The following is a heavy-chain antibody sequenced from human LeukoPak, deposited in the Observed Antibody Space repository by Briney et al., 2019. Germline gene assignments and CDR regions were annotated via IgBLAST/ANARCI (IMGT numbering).Heavy chain of an antibody. CDR1: GFTFSSYA. D-gene: IGHD3-10*01. Sequence: PGGSLRLSCAASGFTFSSYAMSWVRQPPGKGLEWIGSIYYSGRTYYNPSLKSRVTISVNTSKKQFSLKLSSVTAADTAVYYCARGRPDGSGSYYKFDPWGQGTLVTVSS. CDR2: IYYSGRT. J-gene: IGHJ5*02. CDR3: ARGRPDGSGSYYKFDP. V-gene: IGHV4-39*01.